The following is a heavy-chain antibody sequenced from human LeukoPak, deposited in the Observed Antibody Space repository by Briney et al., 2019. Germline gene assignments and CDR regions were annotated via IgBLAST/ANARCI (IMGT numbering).Heavy chain of an antibody. CDR2: IYYSGST. D-gene: IGHD1-26*01. V-gene: IGHV4-39*01. J-gene: IGHJ4*02. CDR1: GGSISSGGYS. CDR3: AGLLPDLDY. Sequence: SETLSLTCAVPGGSISSGGYSWSWIRQPPGKGLEWIGSIYYSGSTYYNPSLKSRVTISVDTSKNQFSLKLSSVTAADTAVYYCAGLLPDLDYWGQGTLVTVSS.